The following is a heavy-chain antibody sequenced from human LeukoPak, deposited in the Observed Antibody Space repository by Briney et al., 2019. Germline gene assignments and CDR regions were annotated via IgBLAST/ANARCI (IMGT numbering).Heavy chain of an antibody. V-gene: IGHV4-39*01. CDR1: GDSISSSSYY. J-gene: IGHJ4*02. D-gene: IGHD3-22*01. Sequence: SETLSLTCTVSGDSISSSSYYWVWLRQPPGKGLEWIATIYYSGSTYYNPSLKSRVTISVDTPKNQFSLKLSSVTAADTAMYYCARYWGPYDNSGAYFDYWGQGTLVTVSS. CDR3: ARYWGPYDNSGAYFDY. CDR2: IYYSGST.